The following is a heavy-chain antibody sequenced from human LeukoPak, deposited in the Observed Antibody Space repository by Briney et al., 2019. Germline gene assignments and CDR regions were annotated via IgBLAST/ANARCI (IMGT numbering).Heavy chain of an antibody. J-gene: IGHJ4*02. CDR3: AREGSCGSSSCSGFDY. CDR2: ISGSGGST. Sequence: GGSLRLSCAASGFTFSNYAMSWVRQAPGKGLEWVSAISGSGGSTYYADSLKGPFTISRDNSKNTLYLQMNSLRAEDTAIYYCAREGSCGSSSCSGFDYWGQGTLVTVSS. CDR1: GFTFSNYA. D-gene: IGHD2-2*01. V-gene: IGHV3-23*01.